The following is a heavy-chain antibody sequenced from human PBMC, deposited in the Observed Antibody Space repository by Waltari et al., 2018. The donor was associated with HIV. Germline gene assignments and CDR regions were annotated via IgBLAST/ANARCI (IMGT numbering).Heavy chain of an antibody. Sequence: EVQLVESGGGLVQPGGSLRLSCGASGCTFSNYDMHWVREATGKGLEWVSGIGTAGDTYYPGSVKGRFTISRENAKNSLHLQMNSLRAGDTAVYYCVRICKLNCYYYYGMDVWGQGTTVTVSS. J-gene: IGHJ6*02. D-gene: IGHD1-1*01. V-gene: IGHV3-13*01. CDR2: IGTAGDT. CDR1: GCTFSNYD. CDR3: VRICKLNCYYYYGMDV.